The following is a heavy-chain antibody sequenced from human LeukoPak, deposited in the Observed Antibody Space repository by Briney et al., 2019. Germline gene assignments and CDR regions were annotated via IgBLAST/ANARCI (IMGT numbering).Heavy chain of an antibody. D-gene: IGHD2-2*01. V-gene: IGHV3-23*01. J-gene: IGHJ6*02. CDR2: ISGSGGST. Sequence: GGSLRLSCAASGFTFSSYAMSWVRQAPGKGLEWVSAISGSGGSTYYADSVKGRFTISRDNSKNTLYLQMNSLRAEDTAVYYCAGYCSSTSCYYYYYYGMDVWGQGTTVTVSS. CDR3: AGYCSSTSCYYYYYYGMDV. CDR1: GFTFSSYA.